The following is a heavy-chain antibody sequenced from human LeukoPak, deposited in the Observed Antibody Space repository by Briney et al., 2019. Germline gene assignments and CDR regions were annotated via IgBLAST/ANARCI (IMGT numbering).Heavy chain of an antibody. J-gene: IGHJ1*01. D-gene: IGHD2-15*01. CDR2: LSGSGGST. CDR1: GFTFSSYV. CDR3: AKGDMVVVVAATRYFQH. V-gene: IGHV3-23*01. Sequence: GGSLRLSYAASGFTFSSYVMSWVRQAPGKGLEWVSALSGSGGSTYYADSVKGRFTISRDNSKNTLYLQMNSLRAEDTAVYYCAKGDMVVVVAATRYFQHWGQGTLVTVSS.